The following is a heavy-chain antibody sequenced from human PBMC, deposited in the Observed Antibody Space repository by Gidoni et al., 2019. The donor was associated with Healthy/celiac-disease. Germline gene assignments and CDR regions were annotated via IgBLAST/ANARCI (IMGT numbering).Heavy chain of an antibody. CDR2: ISWNSGSI. D-gene: IGHD6-19*01. CDR1: GFTFDDYA. CDR3: AKDKYSSGRILYYFDY. J-gene: IGHJ4*02. V-gene: IGHV3-9*01. Sequence: EVQLVESGGGLVQPGRSLRLSCAASGFTFDDYAMHWVRQAPGKGLEWVPGISWNSGSIGYADSVKGRFTISRDNAKNSLYLQMNSLRAEDTALYYCAKDKYSSGRILYYFDYWGQGTLVTVSS.